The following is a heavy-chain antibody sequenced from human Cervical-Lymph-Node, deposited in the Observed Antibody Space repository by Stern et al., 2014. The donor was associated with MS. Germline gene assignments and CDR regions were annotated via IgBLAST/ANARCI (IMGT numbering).Heavy chain of an antibody. Sequence: QVQLQESGPGLVKPSQTLSLTCSVSGGSISSGSHYWSWIRQPAGKGLEWIGRIYGSGTTKYTPSLKSRFTMSLDTSKNEFSLTLSSVTAADTAVYYCARDGEYSSTWYIVGYWGQGTLVTVSS. CDR3: ARDGEYSSTWYIVGY. V-gene: IGHV4-61*02. CDR1: GGSISSGSHY. CDR2: IYGSGTT. J-gene: IGHJ4*02. D-gene: IGHD6-13*01.